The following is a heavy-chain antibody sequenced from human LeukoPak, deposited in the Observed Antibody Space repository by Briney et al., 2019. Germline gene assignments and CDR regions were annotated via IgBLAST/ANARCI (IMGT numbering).Heavy chain of an antibody. D-gene: IGHD1-1*01. CDR2: INRSGVI. J-gene: IGHJ3*02. V-gene: IGHV4-34*01. CDR3: ARGRFGNPLQLQPRRPFDM. CDR1: GGSISSYY. Sequence: SETLSLTCTVSGGSISSYYWSWIRQSPGKGLEWIGEINRSGVINYNPSLKSRVTLSVDTSKSQFSLKLSSVTAADTGVFYCARGRFGNPLQLQPRRPFDMWGQGTMVTVSS.